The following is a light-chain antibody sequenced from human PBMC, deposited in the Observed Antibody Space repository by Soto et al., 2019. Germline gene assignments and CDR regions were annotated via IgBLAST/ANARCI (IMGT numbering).Light chain of an antibody. CDR3: SSYTSSSSYV. V-gene: IGLV2-14*01. CDR2: DVS. Sequence: SALTQPASVNGFPGQSITISYPGTSSDVGDYNYVSWYQQHPGKAPKLMIYDVSFRPSGVSNRFSGSKSGNTASLTISGLQAEDEADYYCSSYTSSSSYVFATGTKVTVL. J-gene: IGLJ1*01. CDR1: SSDVGDYNY.